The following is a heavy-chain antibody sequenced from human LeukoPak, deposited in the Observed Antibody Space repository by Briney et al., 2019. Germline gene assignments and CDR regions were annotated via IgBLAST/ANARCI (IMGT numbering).Heavy chain of an antibody. V-gene: IGHV3-21*01. CDR2: ISSSSSYI. Sequence: GGSLRLSCAASGFTFSSYSMNWVRQAPGKGLGWVSSISSSSSYIYYADSVKGRFTISRDNAKNSLYLQMNSLRAEDTAVYYCARDKGGDSSGWYFDYWGQGTLVTVSS. J-gene: IGHJ4*02. D-gene: IGHD6-19*01. CDR1: GFTFSSYS. CDR3: ARDKGGDSSGWYFDY.